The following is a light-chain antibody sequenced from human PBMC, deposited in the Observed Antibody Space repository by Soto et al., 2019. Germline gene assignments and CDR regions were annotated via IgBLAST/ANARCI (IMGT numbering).Light chain of an antibody. CDR1: QGISSA. CDR2: DAS. J-gene: IGKJ3*01. CDR3: QQFNSYPLFT. V-gene: IGKV1-13*02. Sequence: AIQLTQSPSSLSASVGDRVTITCRASQGISSALAWYQQKPGKAPKPLIYDASSLESGVPSRFSGSGSGTDFTLTISSLQPEDFATYYCQQFNSYPLFTFGPGTKVDIK.